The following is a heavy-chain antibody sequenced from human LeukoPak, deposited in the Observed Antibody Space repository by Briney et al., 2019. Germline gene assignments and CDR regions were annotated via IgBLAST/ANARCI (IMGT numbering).Heavy chain of an antibody. V-gene: IGHV1-2*06. CDR3: ARPKYYYGSGSYRDAFDI. Sequence: GASVKVSCKAPGYTFTGYYMHWVRQAPGQGLEWMGRINPNSGGTNYAQKFQGRVTMTRDTSISTAYMELSRLRSDDTAVYYCARPKYYYGSGSYRDAFDIWGQGTMVTVSS. D-gene: IGHD3-10*01. CDR2: INPNSGGT. J-gene: IGHJ3*02. CDR1: GYTFTGYY.